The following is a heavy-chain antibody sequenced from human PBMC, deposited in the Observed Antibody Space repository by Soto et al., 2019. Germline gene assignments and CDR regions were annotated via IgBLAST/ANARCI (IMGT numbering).Heavy chain of an antibody. J-gene: IGHJ4*02. Sequence: PSETLFLTCTVSGGSISSGGYYWSWIRQHPGKGLEWIGYIYYSGSTYYNPSLKSRVTISVDTSKNQFSLKLSSVTAADTAVYYCARDTGGYSYGPPAYFDYWGQGTLVTVSS. CDR2: IYYSGST. CDR3: ARDTGGYSYGPPAYFDY. D-gene: IGHD5-18*01. V-gene: IGHV4-31*03. CDR1: GGSISSGGYY.